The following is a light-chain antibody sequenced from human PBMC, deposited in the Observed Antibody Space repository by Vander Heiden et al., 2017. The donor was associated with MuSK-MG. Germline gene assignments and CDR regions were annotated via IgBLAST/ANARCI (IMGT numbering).Light chain of an antibody. J-gene: IGLJ2*01. CDR3: GTWDSNLSTAL. V-gene: IGLV1-51*02. Sequence: QSVLTQPPSVSAAPGPTVTISCSGSGSNIGHTYVSCAQPVQGTATRLPIDENNKRPAGIPYLFSGANSETSATLAITLLQTLDEADFYCGTWDSNLSTALFGGGTKLTVL. CDR2: ENN. CDR1: GSNIGHTY.